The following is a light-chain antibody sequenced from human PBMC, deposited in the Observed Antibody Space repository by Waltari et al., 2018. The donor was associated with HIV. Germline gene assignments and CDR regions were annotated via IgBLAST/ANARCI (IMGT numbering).Light chain of an antibody. CDR3: AAWDDSLNGWV. V-gene: IGLV1-44*01. CDR2: DNN. Sequence: QSVLTLPPSASGTPGQRVTISCSGSSSNIGRNIVNWYQQLPGTAPKPLIYDNNQRPSGVPDRFSGSKSGTSASLAISGLQSEDEADYYCAAWDDSLNGWVFGGGTKLTVL. J-gene: IGLJ3*02. CDR1: SSNIGRNI.